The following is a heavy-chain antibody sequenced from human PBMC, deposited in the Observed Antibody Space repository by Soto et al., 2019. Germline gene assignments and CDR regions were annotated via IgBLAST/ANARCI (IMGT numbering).Heavy chain of an antibody. Sequence: GGSLRLSCAASGFXFSSYAMSWVRQDPGKGLEWVSAISGSGGSTYYADSVKGRFTISRDNSKNTLYLQMNSLRAEDTAVYYCAKDRWDIVVVTAHDYWGQGTLVTVSS. D-gene: IGHD2-21*02. CDR2: ISGSGGST. CDR3: AKDRWDIVVVTAHDY. J-gene: IGHJ4*02. V-gene: IGHV3-23*01. CDR1: GFXFSSYA.